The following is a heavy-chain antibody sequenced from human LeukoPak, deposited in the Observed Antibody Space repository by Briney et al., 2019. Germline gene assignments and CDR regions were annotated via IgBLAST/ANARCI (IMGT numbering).Heavy chain of an antibody. CDR2: IYNSGST. Sequence: SETLSLTCTVSGGSISSYYWTWIRQPPGKGLEWIGYIYNSGSTNYNPSLKSRVIVSVDTSKNQFSLKLSSVTAADTAVYYCARHWRHDYSGSYAFDYWGQGTLVTVSS. D-gene: IGHD2-15*01. CDR1: GGSISSYY. V-gene: IGHV4-59*08. CDR3: ARHWRHDYSGSYAFDY. J-gene: IGHJ4*02.